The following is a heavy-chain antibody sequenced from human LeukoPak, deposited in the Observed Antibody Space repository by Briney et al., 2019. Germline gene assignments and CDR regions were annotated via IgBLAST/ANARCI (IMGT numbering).Heavy chain of an antibody. Sequence: GGSLRLSCVASGFPFRSYAMTWVRQAPGKGLEWVAVISFDGSNKYYADSVKGRFTISRDNSKNTLYLQMNSLRAEDTAVYYCANMEWELPSDYWGQGTLVTVSS. CDR1: GFPFRSYA. CDR2: ISFDGSNK. V-gene: IGHV3-30*18. D-gene: IGHD1-26*01. CDR3: ANMEWELPSDY. J-gene: IGHJ4*02.